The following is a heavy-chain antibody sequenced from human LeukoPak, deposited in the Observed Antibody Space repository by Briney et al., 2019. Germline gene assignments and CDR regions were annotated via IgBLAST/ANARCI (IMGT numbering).Heavy chain of an antibody. CDR3: ATDHGSGSWNYYAKTFDI. J-gene: IGHJ3*02. Sequence: PPGGSLRLSCAASGFTFSSYDMNWVRQAPGKGLECISYISSSSRTIYYADSVKGRFTISRDNAKNSLYLQMNSLTTEDTAVYYCATDHGSGSWNYYAKTFDIWGRGTMVSVSS. CDR1: GFTFSSYD. D-gene: IGHD3-10*01. CDR2: ISSSSRTI. V-gene: IGHV3-48*01.